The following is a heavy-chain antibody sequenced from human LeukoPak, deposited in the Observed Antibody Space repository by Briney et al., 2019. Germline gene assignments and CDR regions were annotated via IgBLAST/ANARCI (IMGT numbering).Heavy chain of an antibody. CDR2: INHSGST. Sequence: SETLSLTCAVYGGSFSGYYWSWIRQPPGKGLEWIGEINHSGSTNYNPSLKSRVTISVDTSKNQFSLKLSSVTAADTAVYYCARRAKLYYYGSGSYIDYWGQGTLVTVSS. CDR3: ARRAKLYYYGSGSYIDY. D-gene: IGHD3-10*01. CDR1: GGSFSGYY. V-gene: IGHV4-34*01. J-gene: IGHJ4*02.